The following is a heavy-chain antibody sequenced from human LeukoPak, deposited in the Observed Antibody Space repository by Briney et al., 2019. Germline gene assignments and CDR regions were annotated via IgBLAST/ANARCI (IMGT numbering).Heavy chain of an antibody. D-gene: IGHD4-17*01. Sequence: ASVKVSCKVSGYTLTELSMHWVRQAPGKGLEWMGGFDPEDGETIYAQKFQGRVTMTEDTSTDTAYMELSSLRSEDTAVYYCATSDFLSGHDYGLLFDYWGQGTLVTVSS. CDR3: ATSDFLSGHDYGLLFDY. V-gene: IGHV1-24*01. CDR1: GYTLTELS. CDR2: FDPEDGET. J-gene: IGHJ4*02.